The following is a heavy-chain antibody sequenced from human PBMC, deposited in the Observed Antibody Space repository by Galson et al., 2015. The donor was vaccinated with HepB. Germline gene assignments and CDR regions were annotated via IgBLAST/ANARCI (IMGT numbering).Heavy chain of an antibody. J-gene: IGHJ1*01. CDR3: ARDRFFSTPHYDSSGYMPQH. D-gene: IGHD3-22*01. V-gene: IGHV1-69*13. CDR2: IIPIFGTA. Sequence: SVKVSCKASGGTFSSYAISWVRQAPGQGLEWMGGIIPIFGTANYAQKFQGRVTITADESTSTAYMELSSLRSEDTAVYYCARDRFFSTPHYDSSGYMPQHWGQGTLVTVSS. CDR1: GGTFSSYA.